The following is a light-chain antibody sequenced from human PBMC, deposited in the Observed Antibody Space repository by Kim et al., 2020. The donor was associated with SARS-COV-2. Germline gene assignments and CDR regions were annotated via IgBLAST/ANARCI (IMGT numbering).Light chain of an antibody. CDR2: VNNDGSH. V-gene: IGLV4-69*01. CDR1: SGNINAA. Sequence: ASVKLPCTLTSGNINAAVAWHRQHPAKGPQYLLTVNNDGSHTRGDGVPGRFSASSSGTERSLIISSLQSEDEADYYCQTWGAAVAVFGGGTQLTVL. J-gene: IGLJ2*01. CDR3: QTWGAAVAV.